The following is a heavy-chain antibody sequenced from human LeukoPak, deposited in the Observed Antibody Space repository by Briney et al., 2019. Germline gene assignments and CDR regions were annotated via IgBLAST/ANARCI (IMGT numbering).Heavy chain of an antibody. D-gene: IGHD3-3*01. CDR3: ARGRLYYDFWSGQTYIDY. V-gene: IGHV4-61*01. CDR1: GGSVSSGRDY. CDR2: IYYSGST. J-gene: IGHJ4*02. Sequence: TSETLSLTCTVSGGSVSSGRDYWSWIRQPPGKGLEWIGFIYYSGSTNYNPSLKSRVTISVDTSKNQFSLKLSSVTAADTAVYYCARGRLYYDFWSGQTYIDYWGQGTLVTVSS.